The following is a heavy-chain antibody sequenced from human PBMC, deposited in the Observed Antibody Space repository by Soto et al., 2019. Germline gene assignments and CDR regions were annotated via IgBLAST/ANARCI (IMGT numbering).Heavy chain of an antibody. V-gene: IGHV4-39*01. CDR3: ARLPSTVTGSPLYYYGMEV. Sequence: PSETLSLTCTVSGGSISSSSYYWGWIRQPPGKGLEWIGSIYYSGSTYYNPSLKSRVTISVDTSKNQFSLKLSSVTAADTAVYYCARLPSTVTGSPLYYYGMEVWGQGTTVTVSS. CDR1: GGSISSSSYY. D-gene: IGHD4-4*01. J-gene: IGHJ6*02. CDR2: IYYSGST.